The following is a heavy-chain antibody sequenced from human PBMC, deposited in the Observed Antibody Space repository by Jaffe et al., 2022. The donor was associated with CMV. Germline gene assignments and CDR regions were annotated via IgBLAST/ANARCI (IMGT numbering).Heavy chain of an antibody. D-gene: IGHD6-19*01. CDR3: ARESYSSGWSNWFDP. J-gene: IGHJ5*02. CDR1: GFTFSSYS. V-gene: IGHV3-48*02. Sequence: EVQLVESGGGLVQPGGSLRLSCAASGFTFSSYSMNWVRQAPGKGLEWVSYISSSSSTIYYADSVKGRFTISRDNAKNSLYLQMNSLRDEDTAVYYCARESYSSGWSNWFDPWGQGTLVTVSS. CDR2: ISSSSSTI.